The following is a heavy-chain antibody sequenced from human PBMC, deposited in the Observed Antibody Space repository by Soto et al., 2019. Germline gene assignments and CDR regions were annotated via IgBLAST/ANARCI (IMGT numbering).Heavy chain of an antibody. Sequence: QAPLVQSGAEEKKPGASVKVSCKASGYTFSSYGITWVRQAPGQGLEWMGWISNYNDNMNYAQNLQDRVTMTTDTSTNTAYMELRSLRSDDTAVYYCARPKRGYDAFDIWGQGTTVTVS. CDR2: ISNYNDNM. V-gene: IGHV1-18*01. J-gene: IGHJ3*02. CDR3: ARPKRGYDAFDI. D-gene: IGHD3-16*01. CDR1: GYTFSSYG.